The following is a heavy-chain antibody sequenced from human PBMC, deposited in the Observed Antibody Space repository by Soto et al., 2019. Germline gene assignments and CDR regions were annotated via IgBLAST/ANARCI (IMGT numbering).Heavy chain of an antibody. Sequence: PGGSLRLSCAASGFTFSSYGMHWVRQAPGKGLEWVAVISYDGSNKYYADSVKGRFTISRDNSKNTLYLQMNSLRAEDTAVYYCAKATAVAGNYYYYGMDVWGQGTTVTVSS. V-gene: IGHV3-30*18. CDR3: AKATAVAGNYYYYGMDV. CDR1: GFTFSSYG. D-gene: IGHD6-19*01. J-gene: IGHJ6*02. CDR2: ISYDGSNK.